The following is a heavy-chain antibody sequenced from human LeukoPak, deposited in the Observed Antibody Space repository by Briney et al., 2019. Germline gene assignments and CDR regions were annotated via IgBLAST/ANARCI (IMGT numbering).Heavy chain of an antibody. CDR1: GYTFGSFG. D-gene: IGHD6-13*01. Sequence: ASVKVSCKASGYTFGSFGFSWIRQHPGQGLQGMGWISGFNGNTNSTQNFQGRLTTTTDTSASTAYMELRSLRSDDTAVYYCARDWLPGTPYYYMDVWGKGTTVTVSS. CDR2: ISGFNGNT. J-gene: IGHJ6*03. V-gene: IGHV1-18*01. CDR3: ARDWLPGTPYYYMDV.